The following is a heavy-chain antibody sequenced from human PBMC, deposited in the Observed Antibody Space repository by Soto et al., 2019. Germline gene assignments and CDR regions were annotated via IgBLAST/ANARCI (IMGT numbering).Heavy chain of an antibody. V-gene: IGHV1-2*02. CDR1: GYTFSGFY. Sequence: ASVKVSCKASGYTFSGFYMQWVRQAPGQGLEWMGWINPNSGGTKSAEKFQGRVTMTRDTSISTAYMELSRVTSDDTAVYYCASAAVTGTAGLDFWGQGTQVTVSS. J-gene: IGHJ4*02. D-gene: IGHD6-19*01. CDR2: INPNSGGT. CDR3: ASAAVTGTAGLDF.